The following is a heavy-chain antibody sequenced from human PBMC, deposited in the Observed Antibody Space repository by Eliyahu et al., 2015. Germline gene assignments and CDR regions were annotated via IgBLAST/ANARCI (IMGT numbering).Heavy chain of an antibody. D-gene: IGHD6-19*01. CDR3: ARDRYWDVAVAYIDY. CDR1: GFTFXSYG. J-gene: IGHJ4*02. Sequence: QVQLVESGGGVVQPGRSLRLSCAASGFTFXSYGMHWVRQAPGKGLEWVAVISYDGSNKYYADSVKGRFTISRDNSKNTLYLQMNSLRAEDTAVYYCARDRYWDVAVAYIDYWGQGTLVTVSS. CDR2: ISYDGSNK. V-gene: IGHV3-30*03.